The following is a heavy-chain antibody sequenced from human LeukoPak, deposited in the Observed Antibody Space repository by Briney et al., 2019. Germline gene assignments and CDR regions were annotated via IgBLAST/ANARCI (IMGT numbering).Heavy chain of an antibody. D-gene: IGHD3-9*01. Sequence: SETLSLTCTVSGGSINSSDYYWSWIRQPPGKGLEWIGYIYYSGSTYYNPSLKSRVTISVDTSKNQFSLKLSSVTAADTAVYYCARASILTGYAKWGQGTLVTVSS. CDR1: GGSINSSDYY. CDR2: IYYSGST. J-gene: IGHJ4*02. V-gene: IGHV4-30-4*08. CDR3: ARASILTGYAK.